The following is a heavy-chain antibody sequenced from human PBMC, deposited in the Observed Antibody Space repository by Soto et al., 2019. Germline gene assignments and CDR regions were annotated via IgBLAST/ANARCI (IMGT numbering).Heavy chain of an antibody. CDR3: AKDMVGEPRYNHYYYGMDV. D-gene: IGHD3-10*01. V-gene: IGHV3-23*01. CDR2: ISGSGGST. J-gene: IGHJ6*02. Sequence: PGGSLRLSCAASGFTFSSYAMSWVRQAPGKGLEWVSAISGSGGSTYYADSVKGRFTISRDNSKNTLYLQMNSLRAEDTAVYYCAKDMVGEPRYNHYYYGMDVWGQGTTVTVSS. CDR1: GFTFSSYA.